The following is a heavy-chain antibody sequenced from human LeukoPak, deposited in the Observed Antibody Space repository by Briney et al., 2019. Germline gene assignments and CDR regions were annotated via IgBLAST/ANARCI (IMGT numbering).Heavy chain of an antibody. V-gene: IGHV1-18*01. Sequence: ASVKVSCKASGYTFTSYGISWVRQAPGQGLEWMGWISAYNGNTNYAQKLQGRVTVTTDTSTSTAYMELRSLRSDDTAVYYCARAPVDLDIVVVVAATPPHDYWGQGTLVTVSS. D-gene: IGHD2-15*01. CDR3: ARAPVDLDIVVVVAATPPHDY. CDR1: GYTFTSYG. CDR2: ISAYNGNT. J-gene: IGHJ4*02.